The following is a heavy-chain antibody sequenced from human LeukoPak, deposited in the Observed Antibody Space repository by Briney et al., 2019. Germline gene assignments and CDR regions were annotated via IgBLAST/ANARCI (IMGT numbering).Heavy chain of an antibody. CDR1: GGSISSSSYY. Sequence: SETLSLTCTVSGGSISSSSYYWGWIRQPPGKGLEWIGSIYYSGNTYYNPSLKSRVTISLDTSKNQFSLKLSSVTAADTAVYYCARAALYPPLSSGWYGSFEYEYYYYMDVWGKGTTVTVSS. CDR3: ARAALYPPLSSGWYGSFEYEYYYYMDV. J-gene: IGHJ6*03. CDR2: IYYSGNT. D-gene: IGHD6-19*01. V-gene: IGHV4-39*07.